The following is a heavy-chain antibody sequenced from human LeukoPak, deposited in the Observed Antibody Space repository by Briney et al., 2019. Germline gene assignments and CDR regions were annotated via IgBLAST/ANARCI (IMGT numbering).Heavy chain of an antibody. J-gene: IGHJ4*02. V-gene: IGHV4-39*07. D-gene: IGHD5-24*01. CDR3: ARHVRDGYNYPGQKFDY. CDR2: IYYSGST. CDR1: GGSISSSSYY. Sequence: PSETLSLTCTVSGGSISSSSYYWGWIRQPPGKGLEWIGSIYYSGSTYYNPSLKSRVTISVDTSKNQFSLKLSSVTAADTAVYYCARHVRDGYNYPGQKFDYWGQGTLVTVSS.